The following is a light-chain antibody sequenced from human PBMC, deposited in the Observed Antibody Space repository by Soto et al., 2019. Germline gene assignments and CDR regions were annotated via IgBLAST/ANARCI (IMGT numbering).Light chain of an antibody. CDR1: SSDVGAYNY. Sequence: QSALTQPASVSGSPGQSITISCTGTSSDVGAYNYVSWYQQHPGKAPKVMIFEGSNRPSGVSNRFSGSKSGNTASLTISGLQAENEADYYCSSYVTGNSWVFGGGTKLTVL. CDR2: EGS. J-gene: IGLJ3*02. CDR3: SSYVTGNSWV. V-gene: IGLV2-14*01.